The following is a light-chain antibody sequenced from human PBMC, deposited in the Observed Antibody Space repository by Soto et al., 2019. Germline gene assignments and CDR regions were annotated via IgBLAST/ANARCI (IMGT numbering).Light chain of an antibody. CDR3: SSYTSATTDV. CDR2: DVS. CDR1: SSDVGAYNY. J-gene: IGLJ1*01. V-gene: IGLV2-14*01. Sequence: QSVLTQPASVSGSPGQSITISCTGTSSDVGAYNYDSWYQQYPGEAPRVIIYDVSHRPAGVSNRFSGSKSGNTASLTISGLQTQDEADYYCSSYTSATTDVFGTGTKGTV.